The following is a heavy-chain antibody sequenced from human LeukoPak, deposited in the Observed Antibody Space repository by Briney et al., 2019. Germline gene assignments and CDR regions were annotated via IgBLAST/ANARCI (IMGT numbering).Heavy chain of an antibody. CDR1: GYSFTSYW. CDR2: IYPGDSDT. J-gene: IGHJ4*02. Sequence: PGESLKISCKGSGYSFTSYWIGWVRQMPGKGLEWMGIIYPGDSDTRYSPSFQGQVTISADKSISTAYLQWSSLKASDTAIYYCARHNGPNYYGGNSIQSTYLDSWGQGTLVAVSS. CDR3: ARHNGPNYYGGNSIQSTYLDS. D-gene: IGHD4-23*01. V-gene: IGHV5-51*01.